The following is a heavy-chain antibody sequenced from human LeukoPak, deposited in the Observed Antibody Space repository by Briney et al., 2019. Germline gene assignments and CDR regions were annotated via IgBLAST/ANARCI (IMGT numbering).Heavy chain of an antibody. V-gene: IGHV3-74*01. CDR3: ARGKYYYDSSGYLAWAFDI. D-gene: IGHD3-22*01. CDR1: GFTFSSYW. Sequence: PGGSLRLSCAASGFTFSSYWMHWVRQAPGKGLVWVSRINSDGSSTSYADSVKGRFTISRDNAKNTLYLQMNSLRAEDTAVYYCARGKYYYDSSGYLAWAFDIWGQRTMVTVSS. J-gene: IGHJ3*02. CDR2: INSDGSST.